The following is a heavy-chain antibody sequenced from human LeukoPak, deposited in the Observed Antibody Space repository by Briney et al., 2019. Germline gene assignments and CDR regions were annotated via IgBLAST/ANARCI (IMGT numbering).Heavy chain of an antibody. V-gene: IGHV3-30-3*01. CDR2: ISYDGSNK. CDR1: GFTFSSYA. Sequence: PGGSLRLSCAASGFTFSSYAMHWVRQAPGKGLEWVAVISYDGSNKHYADSVKGRFTISRDNSKNTLYLQMNSLRAEDTAVYYCARDARDAFDIWGQGTMVTVSS. J-gene: IGHJ3*02. CDR3: ARDARDAFDI.